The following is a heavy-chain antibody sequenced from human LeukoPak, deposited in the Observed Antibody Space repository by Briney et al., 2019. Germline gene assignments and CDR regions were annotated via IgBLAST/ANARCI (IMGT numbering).Heavy chain of an antibody. CDR3: ARGRWTISPLWD. Sequence: PSETLSLTCTVSGGSISNSDYSWGWIRQPPGKGLGCIGTIYYSGSTNYNPSLKSRVTISVDTSKNQFSLKLSSVTAADTAVYYCARGRWTISPLWDWGQGTLVTVSS. CDR2: IYYSGST. D-gene: IGHD3/OR15-3a*01. CDR1: GGSISNSDYS. V-gene: IGHV4-39*07. J-gene: IGHJ4*02.